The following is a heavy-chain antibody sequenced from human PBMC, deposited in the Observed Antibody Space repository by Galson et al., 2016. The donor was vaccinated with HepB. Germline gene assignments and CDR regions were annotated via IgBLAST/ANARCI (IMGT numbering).Heavy chain of an antibody. CDR3: SKAYSGGSPYRAFDF. D-gene: IGHD2-15*01. J-gene: IGHJ3*01. V-gene: IGHV3-23*01. CDR1: GFTFTSYA. CDR2: ITGSGRRI. Sequence: SLRLSCAASGFTFTSYAMTWVRQTPGKGLEWVSSITGSGRRIYYADSVKGRFIITRDNSKNTLYLQMNSLRVEDTAIYYCSKAYSGGSPYRAFDFRGQGTVVTVSP.